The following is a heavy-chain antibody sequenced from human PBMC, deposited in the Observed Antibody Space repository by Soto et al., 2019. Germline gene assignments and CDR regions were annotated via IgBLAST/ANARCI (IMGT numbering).Heavy chain of an antibody. CDR1: GGSISSYY. CDR3: ARRVEMAKMEFDP. Sequence: PSETLSLTCTVSGGSISSYYWSWIRQPPGKGLEWIGYIYYSGSTNYNPSLKSRVTISVDTSKNQFSLKLSSVTAADTAVYYCARRVEMAKMEFDPWGQGTLVTVAS. D-gene: IGHD5-12*01. J-gene: IGHJ5*02. CDR2: IYYSGST. V-gene: IGHV4-59*01.